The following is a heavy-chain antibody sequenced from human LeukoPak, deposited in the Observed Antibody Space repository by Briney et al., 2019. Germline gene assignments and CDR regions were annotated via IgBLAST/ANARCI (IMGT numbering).Heavy chain of an antibody. CDR3: AKCGLRYFDWSDY. CDR2: ISGSGGST. Sequence: PGGSLRLSCAASGFTFSSYAMSWVRQAPGKGLEWVSAISGSGGSTYYADSVKGRFTISRDNSKNTVYLQMNSLRAEDTAVYYCAKCGLRYFDWSDYWGQGTLVTVSS. J-gene: IGHJ4*02. D-gene: IGHD3-9*01. V-gene: IGHV3-23*01. CDR1: GFTFSSYA.